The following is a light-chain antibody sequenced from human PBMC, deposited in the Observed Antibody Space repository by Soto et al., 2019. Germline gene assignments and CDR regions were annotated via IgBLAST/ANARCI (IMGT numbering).Light chain of an antibody. J-gene: IGKJ1*01. CDR3: QQLTDWPPQWT. Sequence: EVVLTQSPATLSLPPGERATLSCRASQSISSYLAWYQQKPGQAPRLLIYDASSRATGIPARFSGSGSGTDFTLTISSLETEDVAVYYCQQLTDWPPQWTFGQGTKVEIK. CDR1: QSISSY. CDR2: DAS. V-gene: IGKV3-11*01.